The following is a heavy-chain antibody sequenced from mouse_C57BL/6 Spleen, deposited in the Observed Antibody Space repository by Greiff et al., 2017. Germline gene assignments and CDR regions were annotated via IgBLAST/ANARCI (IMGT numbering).Heavy chain of an antibody. CDR3: ARSHLGLYAMDY. CDR1: GYTFTDYY. V-gene: IGHV1-26*01. CDR2: INPNNGGT. Sequence: EVQLVESGPELVKPGASVKISCKASGYTFTDYYMNWVKQSHGKSLEWIGDINPNNGGTSYNQKFKGKATLTVDKSSSTADMELRSLTSEDSAVYYCARSHLGLYAMDYWGQGTSVTVSS. D-gene: IGHD3-1*01. J-gene: IGHJ4*01.